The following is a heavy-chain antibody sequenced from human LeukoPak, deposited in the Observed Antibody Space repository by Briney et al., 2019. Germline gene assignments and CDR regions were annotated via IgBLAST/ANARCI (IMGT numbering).Heavy chain of an antibody. V-gene: IGHV1-18*01. CDR3: ARVSYSSGWTDAFDI. CDR1: GYTFTSYG. CDR2: ISAYNGNT. D-gene: IGHD6-19*01. J-gene: IGHJ3*02. Sequence: GVSVEVSCKASGYTFTSYGISWVRQAPGQGLEWMGWISAYNGNTNYAQKLQGRVTMTTDTSTSTAYMELRSLRSDDTAVYYCARVSYSSGWTDAFDIWGQGTMVTVSS.